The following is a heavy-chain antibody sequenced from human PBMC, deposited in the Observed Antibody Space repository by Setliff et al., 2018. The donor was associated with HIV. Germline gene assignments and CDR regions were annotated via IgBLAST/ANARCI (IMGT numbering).Heavy chain of an antibody. D-gene: IGHD6-19*01. CDR1: GYTLTELS. CDR2: FDPEDGDT. Sequence: GASVKVSCKVSGYTLTELSMHWVRQAPGKGLEWMGRFDPEDGDTIYAQKFQGRVTMTEDTSADTAYMELSSLRPEDTAVYYCATAKEVWLAEGGFDYWGQGTRVTVSS. J-gene: IGHJ4*02. CDR3: ATAKEVWLAEGGFDY. V-gene: IGHV1-24*01.